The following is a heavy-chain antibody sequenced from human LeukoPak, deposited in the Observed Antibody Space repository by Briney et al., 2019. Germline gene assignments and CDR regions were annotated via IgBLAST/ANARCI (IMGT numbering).Heavy chain of an antibody. J-gene: IGHJ4*02. CDR2: ISGSGGST. D-gene: IGHD3-16*02. CDR3: AKGTVVSSGRFDY. CDR1: GFTFSSYA. V-gene: IGHV3-23*01. Sequence: GGSLRLSCAASGFTFSSYAMSWVRQAPGKGLEWVSAISGSGGSTYYADSVKGRFTTSRDNSKNTLYLQMKSLRAEDTAVYYCAKGTVVSSGRFDYWGQGTLVTVSS.